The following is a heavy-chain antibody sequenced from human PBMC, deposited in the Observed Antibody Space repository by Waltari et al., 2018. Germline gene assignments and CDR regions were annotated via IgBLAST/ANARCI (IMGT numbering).Heavy chain of an antibody. Sequence: QVQLVQSGAEVKKPGASVKVSCKASGYTFTSYYMHWVRQAPGQGLEWMGIINPSGGSTSYAQKFQGRVTMTRDTSTSTVYMELSSLRSEDTAVYYCARAHVDIVATIRVDWFDPWGQGTLVTVSS. V-gene: IGHV1-46*01. CDR2: INPSGGST. D-gene: IGHD5-12*01. J-gene: IGHJ5*02. CDR1: GYTFTSYY. CDR3: ARAHVDIVATIRVDWFDP.